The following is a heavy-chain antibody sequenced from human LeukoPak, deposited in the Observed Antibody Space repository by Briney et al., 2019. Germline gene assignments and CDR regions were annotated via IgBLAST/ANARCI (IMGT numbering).Heavy chain of an antibody. Sequence: GGSLRLSCAASGFTFNTYAMSWVRQAPGKGLEWVSYISSSGSTIYYADSVKGRFTISRDNAKNSLYLQMNSLRAEDTAVYYCARFGRLQQFYMDVWGKGTTVTVSS. J-gene: IGHJ6*03. CDR3: ARFGRLQQFYMDV. CDR2: ISSSGSTI. V-gene: IGHV3-48*04. CDR1: GFTFNTYA. D-gene: IGHD5-24*01.